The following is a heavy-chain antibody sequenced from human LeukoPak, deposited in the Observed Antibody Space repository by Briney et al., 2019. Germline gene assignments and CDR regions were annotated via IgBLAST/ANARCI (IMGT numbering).Heavy chain of an antibody. Sequence: GESLKISCEGSGYSFTSYWIGWVRQMPGKGLEWMGIIYPGDSDTRYSPSFQGQVTISVDESINTAYLQWSSLEASDTAMYYCARQYGRPFDYWGQGTLVTVSS. V-gene: IGHV5-51*01. CDR3: ARQYGRPFDY. D-gene: IGHD4-17*01. J-gene: IGHJ4*02. CDR2: IYPGDSDT. CDR1: GYSFTSYW.